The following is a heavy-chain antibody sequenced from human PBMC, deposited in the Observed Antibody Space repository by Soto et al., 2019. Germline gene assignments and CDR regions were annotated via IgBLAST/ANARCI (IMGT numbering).Heavy chain of an antibody. CDR2: ISGSGGST. Sequence: GGSLRLSCAASGFTFSSYAMSWVRQAPGKGLEWVSAISGSGGSTYYADSVKGRFTISRDNSKNTLYLQMNSLRAEDTAVYYCAKDIVVVPAAPYFDYWGQETLVTVSS. V-gene: IGHV3-23*01. J-gene: IGHJ4*02. CDR3: AKDIVVVPAAPYFDY. D-gene: IGHD2-2*01. CDR1: GFTFSSYA.